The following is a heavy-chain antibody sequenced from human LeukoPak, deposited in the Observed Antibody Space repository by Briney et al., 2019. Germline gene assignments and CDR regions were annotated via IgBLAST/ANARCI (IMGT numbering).Heavy chain of an antibody. V-gene: IGHV6-1*01. CDR3: ARAIGRDSTMGYNWFDP. CDR1: GDSVSSNSAA. CDR2: TYYRSKWYN. J-gene: IGHJ5*02. D-gene: IGHD3-10*01. Sequence: SQTLSLTCAISGDSVSSNSAAWNWIRQSPSRGLEWLGRTYYRSKWYNDYAVSVKSRITINPDTSKNQFSLQLNSVTPEDTAVYYCARAIGRDSTMGYNWFDPWGQGTLVTVSS.